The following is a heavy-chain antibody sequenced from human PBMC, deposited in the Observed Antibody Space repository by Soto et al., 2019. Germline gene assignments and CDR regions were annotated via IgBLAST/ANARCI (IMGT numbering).Heavy chain of an antibody. CDR3: TIEINRINHNFKY. V-gene: IGHV3-48*03. J-gene: IGHJ4*02. D-gene: IGHD3-3*01. CDR1: GFMFSDYA. Sequence: EVHLVESGGGLVQPGGSLRLSCAASGFMFSDYAMDWVRQATGKALECVSYFSRTANTVQYADSLKGRFIISRDSVANSSYLQMHILTAEDPAIYYCTIEINRINHNFKYLGPGTLVTGSS. CDR2: FSRTANTV.